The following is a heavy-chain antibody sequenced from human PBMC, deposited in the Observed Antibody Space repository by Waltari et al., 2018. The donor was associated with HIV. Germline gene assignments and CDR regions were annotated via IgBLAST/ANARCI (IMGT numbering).Heavy chain of an antibody. CDR1: GFTFTSLS. V-gene: IGHV3-30*18. J-gene: IGHJ6*02. CDR3: AKPAAMASYGMDV. Sequence: QVQLVESGGGVVQPVRSLILPCASSGFTFTSLSMHWVRQAPGKGLEWVAVISYDGSNKYYADSVKGRFTISRDNSKNTLYLQMNSLRAEDTAVYYCAKPAAMASYGMDVWGQGTTVTVSS. D-gene: IGHD5-18*01. CDR2: ISYDGSNK.